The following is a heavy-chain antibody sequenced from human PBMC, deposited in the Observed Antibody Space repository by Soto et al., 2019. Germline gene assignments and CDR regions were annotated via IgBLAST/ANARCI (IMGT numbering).Heavy chain of an antibody. D-gene: IGHD3-16*01. J-gene: IGHJ6*02. Sequence: PSETLSLTCTVSGGSISSYYWSWIRQPPGKGLEWIGYIYYSGSTNYNPSLKSRVTISVDTSKNQFSLKLSSVTAADTAVYYCARVNYDYVWGHYYRLAVWGQRTTVPVSS. CDR3: ARVNYDYVWGHYYRLAV. CDR1: GGSISSYY. V-gene: IGHV4-59*01. CDR2: IYYSGST.